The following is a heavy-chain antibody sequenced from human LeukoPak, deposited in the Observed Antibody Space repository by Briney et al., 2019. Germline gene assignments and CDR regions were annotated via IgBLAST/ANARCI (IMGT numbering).Heavy chain of an antibody. CDR3: ARDLGYCSGGSCWDWFDP. Sequence: GGSLRLSCAASGFTFSSYAMHWVRQAPGKGLEYVSAISSNGGSTYYANSVKGRFTISRDNSKNTLYLQMGSLRAEDMAVYYCARDLGYCSGGSCWDWFDPWGQGTLVTVSS. CDR2: ISSNGGST. V-gene: IGHV3-64*01. J-gene: IGHJ5*02. CDR1: GFTFSSYA. D-gene: IGHD2-15*01.